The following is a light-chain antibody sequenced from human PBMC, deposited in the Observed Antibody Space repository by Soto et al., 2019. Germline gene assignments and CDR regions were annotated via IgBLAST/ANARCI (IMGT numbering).Light chain of an antibody. Sequence: QMNQSPSSLFASVGDRVTITCRASQSISSHLNWYQQKVGQTPRLLIYAASTLQSEVPPRFSGSESGTEFTLTISGLQREDFATYYCQQSHSAPLTFGGGTK. CDR1: QSISSH. CDR3: QQSHSAPLT. CDR2: AAS. V-gene: IGKV1-39*01. J-gene: IGKJ4*01.